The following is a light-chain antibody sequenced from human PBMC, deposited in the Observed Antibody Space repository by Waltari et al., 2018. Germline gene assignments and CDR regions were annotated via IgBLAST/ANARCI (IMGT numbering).Light chain of an antibody. CDR2: DAS. CDR3: QKYGTLPAT. J-gene: IGKJ1*01. V-gene: IGKV3-20*01. CDR1: QSVTRT. Sequence: EIVLTQSPGTLSLSPGERATLFCRASQSVTRTLAWYQPKPGQAPRLLIYDASRRATGIPDRFSGSGYGTDFSLTISRLEPEDFAVYYCQKYGTLPATFGQGTKVEIK.